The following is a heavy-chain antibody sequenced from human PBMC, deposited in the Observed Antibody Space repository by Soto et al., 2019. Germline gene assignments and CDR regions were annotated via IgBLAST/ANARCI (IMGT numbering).Heavy chain of an antibody. V-gene: IGHV3-48*02. CDR1: GFTFSSYN. CDR3: ARDALVVVVAAPGGMDV. J-gene: IGHJ6*02. CDR2: ISSSSSTI. Sequence: PGGSLRLSCAASGFTFSSYNMNWVRQAPGKGLEWVSYISSSSSTIYYADSVKGRFTISRDNAKNSLYLQMNSLRDEDTAVYYCARDALVVVVAAPGGMDVWGQGTTVTVSS. D-gene: IGHD2-15*01.